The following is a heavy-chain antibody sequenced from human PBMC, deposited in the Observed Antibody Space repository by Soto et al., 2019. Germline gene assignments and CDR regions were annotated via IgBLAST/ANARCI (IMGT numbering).Heavy chain of an antibody. V-gene: IGHV3-74*01. CDR1: GFTFSIYW. CDR2: LNSDGSDT. J-gene: IGHJ5*02. D-gene: IGHD2-15*01. Sequence: VQLVESGGGLVQPGGSLRLSCAASGFTFSIYWMHWVRQAPGKGLVWVSRLNSDGSDTRYTDSVKGRFTISRDNAKNTLYLQMNSLRADDTAVYYCARGGAGGSWFDPWGQGTLVTVSS. CDR3: ARGGAGGSWFDP.